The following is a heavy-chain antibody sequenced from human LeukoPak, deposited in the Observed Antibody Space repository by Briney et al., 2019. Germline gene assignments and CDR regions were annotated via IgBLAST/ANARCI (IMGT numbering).Heavy chain of an antibody. CDR1: GFTFSSYG. Sequence: GGSLRLSCAASGFTFSSYGMHWVRQAPGKGLEWVAVIWYDGSNKYYADSVKGRFTISRDNSKNTLYLQMNSLRDEDTAVYYCARDYRIVGAEPYYFDYWGQGTLVTVSS. V-gene: IGHV3-33*01. CDR3: ARDYRIVGAEPYYFDY. CDR2: IWYDGSNK. D-gene: IGHD1-26*01. J-gene: IGHJ4*02.